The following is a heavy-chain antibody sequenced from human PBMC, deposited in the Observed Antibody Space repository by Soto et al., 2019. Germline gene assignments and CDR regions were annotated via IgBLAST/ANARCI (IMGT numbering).Heavy chain of an antibody. CDR1: GFTFSHYW. V-gene: IGHV3-74*01. CDR2: INGDGRVT. Sequence: EVQLVESGGGLVQPGGSLRLSCAASGFTFSHYWIHWARQVPGKGLVWVSRINGDGRVTHYADSVNGRFIISRDNAKNTAFLQMNSLRVEYTGFYYCSRAPHYGANSGPGVYLGQGTLVSVSS. CDR3: SRAPHYGANSGPGVY. J-gene: IGHJ4*02. D-gene: IGHD4-17*01.